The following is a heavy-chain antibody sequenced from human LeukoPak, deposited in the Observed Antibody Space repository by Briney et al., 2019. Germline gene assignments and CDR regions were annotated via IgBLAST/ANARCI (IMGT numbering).Heavy chain of an antibody. Sequence: ASVTVSCKASGYTFTSYGIGWVRQAPGQGLEWMGWISAYNGNTNYAQKLQGRVTMTTDTSTSTAYMELRSLRSDDTAVYYCAREGLYGDYVCVGFWGQGTLVTVSS. CDR2: ISAYNGNT. V-gene: IGHV1-18*01. CDR1: GYTFTSYG. CDR3: AREGLYGDYVCVGF. J-gene: IGHJ4*02. D-gene: IGHD4-17*01.